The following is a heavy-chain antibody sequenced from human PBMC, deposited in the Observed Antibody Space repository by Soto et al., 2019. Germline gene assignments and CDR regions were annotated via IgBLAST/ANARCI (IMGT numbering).Heavy chain of an antibody. D-gene: IGHD3-22*01. Sequence: GGSLRLSCAASGFPFSSYSMNWVRPAPGKGLEWVSYISSSSSTIYYADSVKGRFTISRDNAKNSLYLQMNSLRAEDTAVYYCARAYYYDSSGYLNWFDPWGQGTLVTVSS. J-gene: IGHJ5*02. V-gene: IGHV3-48*01. CDR3: ARAYYYDSSGYLNWFDP. CDR1: GFPFSSYS. CDR2: ISSSSSTI.